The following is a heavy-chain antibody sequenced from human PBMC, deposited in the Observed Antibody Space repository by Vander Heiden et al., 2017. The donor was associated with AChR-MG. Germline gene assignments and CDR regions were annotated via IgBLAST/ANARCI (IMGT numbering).Heavy chain of an antibody. Sequence: EVQLVESGGVVVQPGGSLRLSCAASGFPFDDYPMHWVRQAPGKGLEWVSLITWDGSSTYYADSVKGRFTISRDNTKDSLYLQMNSLRTEDTALYYFAKHDGSYGNYPAFVDYWGQGTLVTVSS. D-gene: IGHD4-17*01. CDR1: GFPFDDYP. CDR2: ITWDGSST. J-gene: IGHJ4*02. CDR3: AKHDGSYGNYPAFVDY. V-gene: IGHV3-43*01.